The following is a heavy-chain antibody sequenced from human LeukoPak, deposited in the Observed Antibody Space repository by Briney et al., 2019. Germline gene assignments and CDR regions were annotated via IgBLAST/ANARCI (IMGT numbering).Heavy chain of an antibody. Sequence: SEPLSLTCTVSGGSISSSSYYWGWIRQPPGKGLEWIGSIYYSGSTYYNPSLKSRFTISVDTPKNQFSLKRSSVTAADTAVYYCARHVSGGSCYFDYWGQGTLVTVSS. J-gene: IGHJ4*02. V-gene: IGHV4-39*01. CDR2: IYYSGST. CDR3: ARHVSGGSCYFDY. CDR1: GGSISSSSYY. D-gene: IGHD2-15*01.